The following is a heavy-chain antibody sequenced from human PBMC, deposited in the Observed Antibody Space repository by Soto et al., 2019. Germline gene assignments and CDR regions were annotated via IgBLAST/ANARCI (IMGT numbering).Heavy chain of an antibody. J-gene: IGHJ5*02. Sequence: QVQLVQSGAEVKKPGSSVKVSCKASGGTFSSYAISWVRQAPGQGLEWMGGIIPIFCTANYAQKFQGRVTITADESTSTAYMELSSLRSEDTAVYYCARKVLGSSRSVASSHQAYNWFDPWGQGTLVTVSS. D-gene: IGHD2-2*01. V-gene: IGHV1-69*01. CDR2: IIPIFCTA. CDR3: ARKVLGSSRSVASSHQAYNWFDP. CDR1: GGTFSSYA.